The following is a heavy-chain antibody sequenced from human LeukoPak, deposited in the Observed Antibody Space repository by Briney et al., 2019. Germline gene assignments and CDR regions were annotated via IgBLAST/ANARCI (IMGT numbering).Heavy chain of an antibody. CDR1: GYSISSGYY. V-gene: IGHV4-38-2*02. J-gene: IGHJ6*03. CDR2: IYHSGSN. CDR3: ASDRKYYYHMDV. Sequence: SETLSLTCTVSGYSISSGYYWGWIRQPPGKGLEWTVSIYHSGSNYYNPSLKSRVTISVDTSKNQLSLKLSSVTAADTALYYCASDRKYYYHMDVWGKGTTVTVSS. D-gene: IGHD1-14*01.